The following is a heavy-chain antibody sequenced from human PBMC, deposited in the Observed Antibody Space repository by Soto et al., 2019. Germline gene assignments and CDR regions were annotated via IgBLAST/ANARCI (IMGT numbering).Heavy chain of an antibody. Sequence: GGPVTVSCKASGYTFTSYGISWVRQAPGQGLEWMGWISAYNGNTNYAQKLQGRVTMTPDTSTSTANRELRSLRSDDTAVYYCARVNQPMSLIVVVNSEFDIWGQGTMVTVSS. CDR3: ARVNQPMSLIVVVNSEFDI. V-gene: IGHV1-18*01. D-gene: IGHD3-22*01. CDR2: ISAYNGNT. J-gene: IGHJ3*02. CDR1: GYTFTSYG.